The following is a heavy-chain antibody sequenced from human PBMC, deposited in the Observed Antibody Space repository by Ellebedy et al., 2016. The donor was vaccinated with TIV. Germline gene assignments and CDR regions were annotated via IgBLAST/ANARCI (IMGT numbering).Heavy chain of an antibody. J-gene: IGHJ6*02. D-gene: IGHD4-11*01. Sequence: ASVKVSXKVSGYTLTELSMHWVRQAPGKGLEWMGGFDPEDGETIYAQKFQGRVTMTEDTSTDTAYMELSSLRSEDTAVYYCATDTGPTGDYYYGMDVWGQGTTVTVSS. CDR3: ATDTGPTGDYYYGMDV. CDR2: FDPEDGET. CDR1: GYTLTELS. V-gene: IGHV1-24*01.